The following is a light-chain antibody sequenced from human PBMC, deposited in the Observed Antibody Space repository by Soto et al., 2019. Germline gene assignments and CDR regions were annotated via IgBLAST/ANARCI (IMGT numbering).Light chain of an antibody. V-gene: IGKV1-5*03. CDR2: KAS. CDR3: QQYSKEST. J-gene: IGKJ2*01. CDR1: QNVSNW. Sequence: DVEMTQSPPTLPTSIGDRVTINCRASQNVSNWLAWYQQKPGKAPKLLIYKASRLESGVPSRFSASGSGTDFTLTINSLQSDDFATYFCQQYSKESTFGQGTKLEIK.